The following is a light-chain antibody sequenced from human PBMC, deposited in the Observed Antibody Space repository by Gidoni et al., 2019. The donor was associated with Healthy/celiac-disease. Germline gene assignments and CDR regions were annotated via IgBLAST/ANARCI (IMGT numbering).Light chain of an antibody. V-gene: IGKV1-33*01. CDR1: QYISNY. J-gene: IGKJ4*01. Sequence: DIQMTQSPSSLSASVGDRVTITCQASQYISNYLNRYQQKPGNAPKLLIYDTSNWETGLPSRFRGSVSGTGFTFTMSSLEPEVIATYYCPQYDNRPCFGGGTKVEIK. CDR2: DTS. CDR3: PQYDNRPC.